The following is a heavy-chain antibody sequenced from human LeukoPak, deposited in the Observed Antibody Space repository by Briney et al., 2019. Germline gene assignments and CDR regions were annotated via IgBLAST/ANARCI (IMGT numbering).Heavy chain of an antibody. CDR2: IYYSGST. D-gene: IGHD3-3*01. Sequence: SETLSLTCAVYGGSFSGYYWGWIRQPPGKGLEWIGSIYYSGSTYYNPSLKSRVTISVDTSKNQFSLKLSSVTAADTAVYYCARRDYDFWSGYLGSMDVWGQGTTVTVSS. CDR3: ARRDYDFWSGYLGSMDV. V-gene: IGHV4-39*01. J-gene: IGHJ6*02. CDR1: GGSFSGYY.